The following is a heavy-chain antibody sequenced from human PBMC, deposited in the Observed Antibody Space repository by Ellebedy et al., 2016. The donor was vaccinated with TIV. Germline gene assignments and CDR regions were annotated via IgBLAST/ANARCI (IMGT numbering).Heavy chain of an antibody. D-gene: IGHD6-6*01. CDR2: IIPIFGTA. CDR1: GYTFTSYG. Sequence: SVKVSCXASGYTFTSYGISWVRQAPGQGLEWMGGIIPIFGTANYAQKFQGRVTITADESTSTAYMELSSLRSEDTAVYYCARDLVRPIAARRRDYYYYMDVWGKGTTVTVSS. CDR3: ARDLVRPIAARRRDYYYYMDV. V-gene: IGHV1-69*13. J-gene: IGHJ6*03.